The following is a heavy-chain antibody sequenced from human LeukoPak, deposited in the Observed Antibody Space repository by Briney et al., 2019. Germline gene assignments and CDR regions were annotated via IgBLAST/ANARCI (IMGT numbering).Heavy chain of an antibody. CDR1: GGTFSSYA. CDR2: IIPILGIA. CDR3: AREGGDIVVVPAASHTAFDI. Sequence: GASVKVSCKASGGTFSSYAISWVRQAPGQGLEWMGRIIPILGIANYAQKFQGRVTITADESTSTAYMELSSLRSEDTAVYYCAREGGDIVVVPAASHTAFDIWGQGTMVTVSS. J-gene: IGHJ3*02. V-gene: IGHV1-69*04. D-gene: IGHD2-2*01.